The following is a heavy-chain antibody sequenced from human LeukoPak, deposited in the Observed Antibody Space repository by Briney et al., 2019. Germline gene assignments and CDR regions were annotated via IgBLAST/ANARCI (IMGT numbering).Heavy chain of an antibody. CDR1: GGSVSSGSYY. CDR2: IYYSGST. Sequence: KTSETLSLTCTVSGGSVSSGSYYWSWIRQPPGKGLEWIGYIYYSGSTNYNPSLKSRVTISVDTSKNQFSLKLSSVTAADTAVYYCARVDSSSPRTGFDPWGQGTLVTVSS. J-gene: IGHJ5*02. CDR3: ARVDSSSPRTGFDP. D-gene: IGHD6-6*01. V-gene: IGHV4-61*01.